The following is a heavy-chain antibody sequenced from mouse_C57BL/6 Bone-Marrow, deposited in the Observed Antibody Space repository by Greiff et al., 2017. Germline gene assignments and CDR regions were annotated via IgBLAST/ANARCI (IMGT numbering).Heavy chain of an antibody. CDR3: ARYYYGSRDYYFDY. D-gene: IGHD1-1*01. V-gene: IGHV1-81*01. J-gene: IGHJ2*01. Sequence: QVQLQQSGAELARPGASVKLSCKASGYTFTSYGISWVKQRTGQGLEWIGEIYPRSGNTYYNEKFKGKATLTADKSSSTAYMELRSLTSEDSAVYFCARYYYGSRDYYFDYWGQGTTLTVSS. CDR2: IYPRSGNT. CDR1: GYTFTSYG.